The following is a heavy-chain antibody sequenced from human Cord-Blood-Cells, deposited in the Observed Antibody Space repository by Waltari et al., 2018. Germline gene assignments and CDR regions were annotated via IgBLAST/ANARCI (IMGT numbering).Heavy chain of an antibody. CDR2: ISSSGSTI. D-gene: IGHD3-10*01. V-gene: IGHV3-48*03. J-gene: IGHJ5*02. CDR1: GFTFSSYE. Sequence: EVQLVESGGGLVQPGGSLRLSCAASGFTFSSYEMNWVRQAPGKGREWVSYISSSGSTIYYADSVKGRFTISRDNAKNSLYLQMNSLRAEDTAVYYCARSPATHYYGSGSYYNWFDPWGQGTLVTVSS. CDR3: ARSPATHYYGSGSYYNWFDP.